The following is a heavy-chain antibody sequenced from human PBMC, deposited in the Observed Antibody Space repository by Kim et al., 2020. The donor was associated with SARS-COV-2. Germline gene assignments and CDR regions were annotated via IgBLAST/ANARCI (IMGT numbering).Heavy chain of an antibody. J-gene: IGHJ6*02. D-gene: IGHD5-18*01. Sequence: GGSLRLSCAASGFTVSSNYMSWVRQAAGKGLEWVSVIYGGGSTYYVDSVRGRFTISRDNSKNTLYLQMNSLRVEDTAVYYCARDAYSSGKYYYYGMDVWGQGTTVTVSS. CDR2: IYGGGST. CDR3: ARDAYSSGKYYYYGMDV. V-gene: IGHV3-53*01. CDR1: GFTVSSNY.